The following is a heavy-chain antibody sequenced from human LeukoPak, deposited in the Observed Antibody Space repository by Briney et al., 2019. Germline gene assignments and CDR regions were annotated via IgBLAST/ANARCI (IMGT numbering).Heavy chain of an antibody. CDR1: GYSFTTYW. D-gene: IGHD6-19*01. Sequence: GESLKISCKGSGYSFTTYWIGWVRQLPGKGREWMGIIYPGDSDTRYSPSFQGQVTISADKSINTAYLQWISLKASDTAMYYCARARKTSGWYGDYWGQGTLVTVSS. CDR2: IYPGDSDT. V-gene: IGHV5-51*01. CDR3: ARARKTSGWYGDY. J-gene: IGHJ4*02.